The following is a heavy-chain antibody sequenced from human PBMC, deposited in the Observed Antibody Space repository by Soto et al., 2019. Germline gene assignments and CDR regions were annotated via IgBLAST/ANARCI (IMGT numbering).Heavy chain of an antibody. CDR2: IYYSGST. D-gene: IGHD2-15*01. CDR3: AREVVVAATGFDS. V-gene: IGHV4-59*01. CDR1: GGSISSYY. Sequence: SSETLSLTCTVSGGSISSYYWNWIRQPPGKGLEWIGYIYYSGSTNYNPSLKSRVTISVDTSKNQISLKLTSVTAADTAVYYCAREVVVAATGFDSWGQGTLVTVSS. J-gene: IGHJ4*02.